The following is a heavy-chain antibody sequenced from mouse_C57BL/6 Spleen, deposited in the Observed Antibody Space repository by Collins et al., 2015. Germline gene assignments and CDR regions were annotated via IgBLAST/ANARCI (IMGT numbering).Heavy chain of an antibody. V-gene: IGHV1-63*02. D-gene: IGHD2-10*02. CDR2: IYPGGGYT. J-gene: IGHJ3*01. CDR3: ARLGYGNSSFAY. CDR1: GYTFTNYW. Sequence: QVQLQQSGAELVRPGTSVKISCKASGYTFTNYWLGWVKQKPGHGLEWIGDIYPGGGYTNYNEKFKGKATLTADTSSSTAYMQLSNLTSEDSAVYFCARLGYGNSSFAYWGQGTLVTVSA.